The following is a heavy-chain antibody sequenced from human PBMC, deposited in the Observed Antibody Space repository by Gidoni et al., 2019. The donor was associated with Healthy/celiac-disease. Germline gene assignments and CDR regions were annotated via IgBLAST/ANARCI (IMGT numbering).Heavy chain of an antibody. D-gene: IGHD6-6*01. CDR2: IYPGDSDT. J-gene: IGHJ4*02. CDR1: GYSFTSYW. Sequence: EVQLLQSGAEVNKPGASLKISCKGSGYSFTSYWIGWVRQMTGKGLEWMGIIYPGDSDTRYSPSFQGQVTISADKSISTAYLQGSSLKASDTAMYYCARRKSSSSQGYFDYWGQGTLVTVSS. V-gene: IGHV5-51*03. CDR3: ARRKSSSSQGYFDY.